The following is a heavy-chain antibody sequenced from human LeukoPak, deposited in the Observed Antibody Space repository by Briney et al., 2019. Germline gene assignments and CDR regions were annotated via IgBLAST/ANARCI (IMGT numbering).Heavy chain of an antibody. J-gene: IGHJ4*02. CDR3: AKARPLWFGELLSLYYFDY. V-gene: IGHV3-23*01. D-gene: IGHD3-10*01. CDR2: ISGSGGST. Sequence: GGSLRLSCAASGFTFSSYSMNWVRQAPGKGLEWVSAISGSGGSTYYADSVKGRFTISRDNSKNTLYLQMNSLRAEDTAVYYCAKARPLWFGELLSLYYFDYWGQGTLVTVSS. CDR1: GFTFSSYS.